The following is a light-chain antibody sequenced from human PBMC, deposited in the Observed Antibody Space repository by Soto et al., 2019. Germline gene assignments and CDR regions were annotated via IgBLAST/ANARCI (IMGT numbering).Light chain of an antibody. J-gene: IGKJ5*01. CDR1: QSVSSSY. CDR2: GAS. V-gene: IGKV3D-20*02. Sequence: ESVLTQSPGTLSLSPGGRATLSCRAGQSVSSSYLAWYQQKPGQAPRLLIYGASSRATGIPDRFSGSGSGTDFTLTISRLEPEDFAVYYCQQRNVWPPITFGQGTRLEIK. CDR3: QQRNVWPPIT.